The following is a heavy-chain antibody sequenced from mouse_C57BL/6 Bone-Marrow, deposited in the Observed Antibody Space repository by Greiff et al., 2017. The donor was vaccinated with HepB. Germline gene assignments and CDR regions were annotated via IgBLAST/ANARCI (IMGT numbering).Heavy chain of an antibody. V-gene: IGHV1-81*01. J-gene: IGHJ3*01. CDR3: ERRGYYWFAY. Sequence: VKVVESGAELARPGASVKLSCKASGYTFTSYGISWVKQSTGQGLEWIGEIYPRSGNTYYNEKFKVKATLTADKSSSAAYMELRSLTSEDSAVYFCERRGYYWFAYWGQGTLVTVSA. D-gene: IGHD2-3*01. CDR1: GYTFTSYG. CDR2: IYPRSGNT.